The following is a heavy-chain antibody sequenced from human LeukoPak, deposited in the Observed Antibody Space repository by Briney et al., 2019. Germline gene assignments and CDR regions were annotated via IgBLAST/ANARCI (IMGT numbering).Heavy chain of an antibody. CDR1: GGSISSYY. CDR3: ARTRVGRYSSGWYPSVLGMDV. D-gene: IGHD6-19*01. V-gene: IGHV2-70*18. CDR2: IDWDDDK. Sequence: TLSLTCTVSGGSISSYYWSWIRQPPGKALEWLALIDWDDDKYYSTSMKTRLTISKDTSKNQVVLTMTNMDPVDTATYYCARTRVGRYSSGWYPSVLGMDVWGKGTTVTVSS. J-gene: IGHJ6*04.